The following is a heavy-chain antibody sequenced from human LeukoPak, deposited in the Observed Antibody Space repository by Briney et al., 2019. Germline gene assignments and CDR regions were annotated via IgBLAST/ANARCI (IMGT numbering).Heavy chain of an antibody. Sequence: ASVKVSCKASGYAFTSYYMHWVRQAPGQGLEWMGIINPRGGSTSYAQKFQGRVTMTRDTSTSTVYMELSSLRSEDTAVYYCARAIGCSSTSCPYTYYYYGMDVWGKGTTVTVSS. V-gene: IGHV1-46*01. J-gene: IGHJ6*04. CDR3: ARAIGCSSTSCPYTYYYYGMDV. CDR2: INPRGGST. D-gene: IGHD2-2*01. CDR1: GYAFTSYY.